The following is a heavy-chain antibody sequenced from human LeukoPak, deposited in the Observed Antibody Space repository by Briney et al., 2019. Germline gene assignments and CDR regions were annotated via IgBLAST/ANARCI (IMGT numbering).Heavy chain of an antibody. Sequence: PGGSLRLSCEVSGFTFSSYEMNWVRQAPGTGLGWISYMSSSGNTVFYADSVKGRFTISSDNAKNSLYLQMNRLRAEDTAVYYCAGQGYCSTGSCYSLDYWGQGPLVTFSA. CDR3: AGQGYCSTGSCYSLDY. D-gene: IGHD2-2*01. CDR1: GFTFSSYE. J-gene: IGHJ4*02. V-gene: IGHV3-48*03. CDR2: MSSSGNTV.